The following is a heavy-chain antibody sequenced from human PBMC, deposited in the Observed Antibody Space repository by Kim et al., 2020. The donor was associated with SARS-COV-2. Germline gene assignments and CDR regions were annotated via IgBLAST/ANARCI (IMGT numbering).Heavy chain of an antibody. J-gene: IGHJ4*02. CDR3: ARDNVKQQPYYFDY. CDR2: IYTSGST. V-gene: IGHV4-4*07. Sequence: SETLSLTCTVSGGSISSYYWSWIRQPAGKGLEWIGRIYTSGSTNYNPSLKSRVTMSVDTSKNQFSLKLSSVTAADTAVYYCARDNVKQQPYYFDYWGQGTLVTVSS. D-gene: IGHD6-13*01. CDR1: GGSISSYY.